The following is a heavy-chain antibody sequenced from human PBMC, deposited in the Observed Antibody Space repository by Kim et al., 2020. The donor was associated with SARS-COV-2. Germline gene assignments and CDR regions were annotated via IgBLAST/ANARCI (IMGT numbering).Heavy chain of an antibody. D-gene: IGHD6-19*01. V-gene: IGHV3-23*01. CDR1: GFTFSSHA. CDR3: AKIGSEQWLVLGWFDP. Sequence: GGSLRLSCAASGFTFSSHAMSWVRQAPGKGLEWVSVISGSGGSTYYADSVKGRFIISRDNSKKMLYLQMNSLRAEDTAVYYCAKIGSEQWLVLGWFDPWGQGTLVTVSS. J-gene: IGHJ5*02. CDR2: ISGSGGST.